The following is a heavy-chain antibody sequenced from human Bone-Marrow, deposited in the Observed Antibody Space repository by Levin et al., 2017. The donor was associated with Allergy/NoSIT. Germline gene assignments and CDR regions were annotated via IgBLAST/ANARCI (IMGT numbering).Heavy chain of an antibody. CDR3: AKDFRSGAAAGTDY. V-gene: IGHV3-30*18. CDR1: GFTFSSYG. J-gene: IGHJ4*02. Sequence: LSLTCAASGFTFSSYGMHWVRQAPGKGLEWVAVISYDGSNKYYADSVKGRFTISRDNSKNTLYLQMNSLRAEDTAVYYCAKDFRSGAAAGTDYWGQGTLVTVSS. D-gene: IGHD6-13*01. CDR2: ISYDGSNK.